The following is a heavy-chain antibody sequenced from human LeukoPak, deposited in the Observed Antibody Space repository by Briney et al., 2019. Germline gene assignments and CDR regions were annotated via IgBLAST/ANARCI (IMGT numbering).Heavy chain of an antibody. CDR1: GFTFTTYE. CDR3: VRGGNYGYLWNAFDV. V-gene: IGHV3-48*03. Sequence: PGGSLRLSCVGYGFTFTTYEMNWVRQAPGKGLEWISYISSSGSSIYYTDPVKGQFTSSRNNAKNSLYLQMHSLRDEDTAVYYCVRGGNYGYLWNAFDVWGQGTMVTISS. CDR2: ISSSGSSI. J-gene: IGHJ3*01. D-gene: IGHD5-18*01.